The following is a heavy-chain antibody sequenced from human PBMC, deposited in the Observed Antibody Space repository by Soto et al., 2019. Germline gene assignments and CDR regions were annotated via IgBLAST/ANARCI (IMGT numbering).Heavy chain of an antibody. Sequence: QVQLQQWGAGLLKPSETLSLTCAVYGGSFSGYYWSWIRQPPGKGLEWIGEINHSGSTNYNPSLKSRVTISVDTSKNQFSLKLSSVTAADTAVYYCARGLWSSGWSSPFDYWGQGTLVTVSS. CDR2: INHSGST. J-gene: IGHJ4*02. V-gene: IGHV4-34*01. CDR1: GGSFSGYY. D-gene: IGHD6-19*01. CDR3: ARGLWSSGWSSPFDY.